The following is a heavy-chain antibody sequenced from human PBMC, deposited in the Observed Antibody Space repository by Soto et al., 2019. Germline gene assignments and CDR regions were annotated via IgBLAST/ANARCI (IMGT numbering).Heavy chain of an antibody. CDR1: GFTFNNYA. V-gene: IGHV3-9*01. D-gene: IGHD2-2*01. CDR3: ATLGTIDTGGMDV. J-gene: IGHJ6*02. Sequence: EVQLVESGGGLVQPGRSLRLSCAASGFTFNNYAMHWVRQAPGKGLEWVSGISWNSGNIGYADSVKGRFTISRDNAKNSLYLQMNSLRAEDTALYYCATLGTIDTGGMDVLGQGTTVTVSS. CDR2: ISWNSGNI.